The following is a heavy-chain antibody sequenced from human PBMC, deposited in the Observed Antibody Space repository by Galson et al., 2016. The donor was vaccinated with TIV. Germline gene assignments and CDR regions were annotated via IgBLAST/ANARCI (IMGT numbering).Heavy chain of an antibody. CDR2: INGDGTEI. J-gene: IGHJ4*02. CDR3: AQWLATSNS. Sequence: SLRLSCADSRSTFSSSWMNWVRQAPGKGLEWVANINGDGTEIKYVDSVKGRFTISRDNAKTSPYLQMSNLRVEDTAIYYCAQWLATSNSWGQGTLVTVSS. D-gene: IGHD6-19*01. V-gene: IGHV3-7*01. CDR1: RSTFSSSW.